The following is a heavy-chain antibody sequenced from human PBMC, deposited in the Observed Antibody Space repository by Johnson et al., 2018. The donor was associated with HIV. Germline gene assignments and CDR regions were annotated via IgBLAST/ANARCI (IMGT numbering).Heavy chain of an antibody. CDR3: ARALYSSGWDDAFDI. CDR1: GFTFSSYA. D-gene: IGHD6-19*01. CDR2: ISYDGSNK. J-gene: IGHJ3*02. V-gene: IGHV3-30-3*01. Sequence: QVQLVESGGGLVQPGGSLRLSCAASGFTFSSYAMSWVRQAPGKGLEWVAVISYDGSNKYYADSVKGRFTISRDNSKNTLYLQMNSLRAEDTAVYYCARALYSSGWDDAFDIWGQGTMVTVSS.